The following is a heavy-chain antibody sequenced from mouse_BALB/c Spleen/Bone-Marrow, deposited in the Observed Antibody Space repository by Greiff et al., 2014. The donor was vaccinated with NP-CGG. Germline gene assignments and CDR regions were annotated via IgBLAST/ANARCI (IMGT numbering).Heavy chain of an antibody. V-gene: IGHV1-87*01. Sequence: QVQLQQPGAELARPGASVKLSCKASGYTFSSYWMQWVKQRPGQGLEWIGSIYPGDGDTRYTQKFKGKATLTADKSSSTAYMQLSSLASEDSAVYYCARGAYYRYDGFAYWGQGTPVTVSA. CDR2: IYPGDGDT. J-gene: IGHJ3*01. CDR1: GYTFSSYW. CDR3: ARGAYYRYDGFAY. D-gene: IGHD2-14*01.